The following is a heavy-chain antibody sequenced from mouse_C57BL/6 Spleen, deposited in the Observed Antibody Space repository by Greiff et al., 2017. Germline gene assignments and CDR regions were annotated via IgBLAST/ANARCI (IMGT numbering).Heavy chain of an antibody. V-gene: IGHV1-64*01. Sequence: QLQQPGAELVKPGASVKLSCKASGYTFTSYWMHWVKQRPGQGLEWIGMIHPNSGSTNYNEKFKSKATLTVDKSSSTAYMQLSSLTSEDSAVYYCARDDGYYDWFAYWGQGTLVTVSA. CDR1: GYTFTSYW. CDR3: ARDDGYYDWFAY. CDR2: IHPNSGST. D-gene: IGHD2-3*01. J-gene: IGHJ3*01.